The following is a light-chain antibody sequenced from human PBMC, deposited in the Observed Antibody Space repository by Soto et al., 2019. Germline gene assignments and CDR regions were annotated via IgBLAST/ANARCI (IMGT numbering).Light chain of an antibody. V-gene: IGKV3-15*01. CDR3: QQYNDWPPRWT. CDR2: SAS. CDR1: QSVSTY. J-gene: IGKJ1*01. Sequence: EIVVTQSPATLSVSPGERATLSCRASQSVSTYLAWYQQKPGQAPRLLIYSASTRATGIPARFSGGGSGTEFTLTISSLQSEDFAVYICQQYNDWPPRWTFGQGTKVEIK.